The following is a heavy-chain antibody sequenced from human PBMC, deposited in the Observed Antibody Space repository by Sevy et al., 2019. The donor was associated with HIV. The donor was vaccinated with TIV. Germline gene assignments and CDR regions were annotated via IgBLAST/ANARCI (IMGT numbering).Heavy chain of an antibody. CDR3: ARRNLHYYDSSGYRDY. CDR2: IYYSGRT. J-gene: IGHJ4*02. CDR1: GGSISSSSYY. D-gene: IGHD3-22*01. Sequence: SETLSLTCTVSGGSISSSSYYWGWIRQPPGKGLEWIGSIYYSGRTYYNPSLKSRVTISVDTSKNQFSLKLSSVTAADTAVYYCARRNLHYYDSSGYRDYWSQGTLVTVSS. V-gene: IGHV4-39*01.